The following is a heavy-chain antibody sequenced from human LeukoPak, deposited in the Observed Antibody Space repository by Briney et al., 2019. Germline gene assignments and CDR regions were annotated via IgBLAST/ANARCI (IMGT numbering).Heavy chain of an antibody. CDR2: RNPNSGKT. J-gene: IGHJ6*02. Sequence: ASVKVSCKASGYTFTSYDINWVRQATGQGLEWMGWRNPNSGKTGYAQKFQGRVTMTRNTSISTAYMELRSLRSEDTAVYYCARMGMTYYDFWSGYLQPYYYGMDVWGQGTTVTVSS. CDR1: GYTFTSYD. V-gene: IGHV1-8*01. D-gene: IGHD3-3*01. CDR3: ARMGMTYYDFWSGYLQPYYYGMDV.